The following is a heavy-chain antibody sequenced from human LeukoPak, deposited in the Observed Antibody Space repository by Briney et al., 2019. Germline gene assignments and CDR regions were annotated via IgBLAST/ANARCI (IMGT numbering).Heavy chain of an antibody. J-gene: IGHJ3*02. CDR1: GYSISSGYY. CDR3: ARDHCSGSSCYRGSTNAFDI. Sequence: SETLSLTCAVSGYSISSGYYWGWIRQPPGKGLEWIGSIYHSGSTYYNPSLKSRVTISVDTSKNQFSLKLSSVTAADTAMYYCARDHCSGSSCYRGSTNAFDIWGQGTMVTVPS. V-gene: IGHV4-38-2*02. CDR2: IYHSGST. D-gene: IGHD2-2*02.